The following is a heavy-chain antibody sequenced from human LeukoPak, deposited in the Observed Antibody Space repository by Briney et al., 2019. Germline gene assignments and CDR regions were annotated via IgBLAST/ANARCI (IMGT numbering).Heavy chain of an antibody. D-gene: IGHD6-19*01. Sequence: GGSLRLSCAASGFTVSSNYMSWVRQAPGKGLEWVSVIYSGGSTYYADSVKGRFTISRDNSKNTLYPQMNSLRAEDTAVYYCARERAVAGPFDYWGQGTLVTVSS. CDR1: GFTVSSNY. V-gene: IGHV3-53*01. CDR3: ARERAVAGPFDY. J-gene: IGHJ4*02. CDR2: IYSGGST.